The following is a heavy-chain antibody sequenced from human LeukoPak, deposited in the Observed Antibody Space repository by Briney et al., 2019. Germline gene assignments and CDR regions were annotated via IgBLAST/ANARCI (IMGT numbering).Heavy chain of an antibody. J-gene: IGHJ4*02. CDR2: IRYDGSNK. D-gene: IGHD3/OR15-3a*01. CDR3: AKEGTDDY. V-gene: IGHV3-30*02. Sequence: GGSLRLSCAASGFSFSNYGMHWVRQAPGKGLERVAFIRYDGSNKYYTDSVKGRFTISRDNSKNTLYLQMNSLRAEDTAVYYCAKEGTDDYWGQGTLVTVSS. CDR1: GFSFSNYG.